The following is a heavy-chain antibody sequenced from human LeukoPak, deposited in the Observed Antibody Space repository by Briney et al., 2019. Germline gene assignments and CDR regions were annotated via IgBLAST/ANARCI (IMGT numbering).Heavy chain of an antibody. J-gene: IGHJ4*02. CDR1: GFTFSSYS. CDR2: ISSISSTI. Sequence: PGGSLRLSCASSGFTFSSYSMSCARQAPGKGLEWLAFISSISSTIYYADSVKGRFTVSRDNAKNSLYLQMNSLRDEDTAVYYCARDGRPFDYWGQGTLVTVSS. CDR3: ARDGRPFDY. V-gene: IGHV3-48*02.